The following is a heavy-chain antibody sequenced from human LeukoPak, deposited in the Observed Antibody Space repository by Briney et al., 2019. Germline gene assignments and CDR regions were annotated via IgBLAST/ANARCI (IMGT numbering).Heavy chain of an antibody. CDR3: VSEERAVKDS. J-gene: IGHJ4*02. CDR2: IQYDENEI. Sequence: PGGSLRLSCAASGLVFSRSGMHWIRQAPGKGLEWVAFIQYDENEIYYAESVKGRFTIFRDNSKNTLYLQMSSLRSDDTAVYYCVSEERAVKDSWGQGTLVSVSS. V-gene: IGHV3-30*02. CDR1: GLVFSRSG. D-gene: IGHD3-10*01.